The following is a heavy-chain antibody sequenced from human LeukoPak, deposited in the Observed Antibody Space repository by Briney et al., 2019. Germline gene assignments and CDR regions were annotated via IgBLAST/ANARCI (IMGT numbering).Heavy chain of an antibody. CDR2: INHSGST. J-gene: IGHJ6*03. CDR3: ARGREDGTPYDFWSGFYYYYMDV. CDR1: GGSFSGYY. V-gene: IGHV4-34*01. Sequence: SETLSLTCAVYGGSFSGYYWSWIRQPPGKGLEWIGEINHSGSTNYNPSLKSRVTISVDTSKNQFSLKLSSVTAADTAVCYCARGREDGTPYDFWSGFYYYYMDVWGKGTTVTVSS. D-gene: IGHD3-3*01.